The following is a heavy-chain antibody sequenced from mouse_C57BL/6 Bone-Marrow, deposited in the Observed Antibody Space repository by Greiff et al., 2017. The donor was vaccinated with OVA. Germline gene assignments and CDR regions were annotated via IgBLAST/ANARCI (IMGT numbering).Heavy chain of an antibody. J-gene: IGHJ2*01. CDR1: GYTFTDYE. CDR2: IDPETGGT. V-gene: IGHV1-15*01. CDR3: TRRYYGRYYFDY. Sequence: QVQLQQSGAELVRPGASVTLSCKASGYTFTDYEMHWVKQTPVHGLEWIGAIDPETGGTAYNQKFKGKAILTADKSSSTAYMELRSLTSEDSAVYYCTRRYYGRYYFDYWGQGTTLTVSS. D-gene: IGHD1-1*01.